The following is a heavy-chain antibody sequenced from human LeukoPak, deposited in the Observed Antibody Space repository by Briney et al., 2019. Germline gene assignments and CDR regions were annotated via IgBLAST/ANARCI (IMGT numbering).Heavy chain of an antibody. V-gene: IGHV3-21*04. CDR2: ISSSSSYI. D-gene: IGHD5-18*01. Sequence: PGGSLRLSCAASGFTFSSYSMNWVRQAPGKGLEWVSSISSSSSYIYYTDSVKGRFTISRDNAKNSLYLQMNSLRAEDTAVYYCAKCGYSYGHGYFDYWGQGTLVTVSS. J-gene: IGHJ4*02. CDR1: GFTFSSYS. CDR3: AKCGYSYGHGYFDY.